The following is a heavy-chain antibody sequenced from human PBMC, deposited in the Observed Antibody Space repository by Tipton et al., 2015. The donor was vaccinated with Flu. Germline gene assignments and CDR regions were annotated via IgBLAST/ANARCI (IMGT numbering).Heavy chain of an antibody. V-gene: IGHV4-59*01. CDR2: SYYSGST. J-gene: IGHJ3*02. Sequence: TLSLTCTTSGAAINSYYWSWIRQPPGKGLEWIGYSYYSGSTSYNPSLKSRVSISVDTSKKQFSLKLSSVTAADTAVYYCAREDFWSGPRSSDIWGQGTMVTVSS. CDR3: AREDFWSGPRSSDI. CDR1: GAAINSYY. D-gene: IGHD3-3*01.